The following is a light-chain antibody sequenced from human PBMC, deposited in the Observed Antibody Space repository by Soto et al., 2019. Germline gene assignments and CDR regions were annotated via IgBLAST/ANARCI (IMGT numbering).Light chain of an antibody. CDR1: SSNIGAGYD. CDR2: GNS. V-gene: IGLV1-40*01. CDR3: QSYDSSLSGYV. J-gene: IGLJ1*01. Sequence: QSVLTQPPSVSGAPGQRVTISCTGSSSNIGAGYDVHWYQQLPGTAPKLLIYGNSNRPSGVPDGFSGSKSGTSASLAITGLQAEDEADYYCQSYDSSLSGYVFGPGTKVTVL.